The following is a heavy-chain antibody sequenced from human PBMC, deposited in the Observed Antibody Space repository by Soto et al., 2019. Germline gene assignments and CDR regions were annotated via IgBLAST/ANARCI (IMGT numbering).Heavy chain of an antibody. V-gene: IGHV4-39*01. J-gene: IGHJ6*03. Sequence: SETLSLTCTVSGGSISSSSYYWGWIRQPPGKGLEWIGSIYYSGSTYYNPSLKSRVTISVDTSKNQFSLKLSSVTAADTAVYYCARQNLDSSWSGHYYYYMDVWGKGTTVTVSS. CDR3: ARQNLDSSWSGHYYYYMDV. CDR1: GGSISSSSYY. CDR2: IYYSGST. D-gene: IGHD6-13*01.